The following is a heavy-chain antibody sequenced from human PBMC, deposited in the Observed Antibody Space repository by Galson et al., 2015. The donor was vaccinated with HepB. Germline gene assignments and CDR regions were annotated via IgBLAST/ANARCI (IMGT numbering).Heavy chain of an antibody. V-gene: IGHV5-51*01. CDR3: ARHAGGDDPRDYYYGMDV. CDR1: GYSFTSYW. CDR2: IYPGDSDT. J-gene: IGHJ6*02. Sequence: QSGAEVTKPGESLKISCKGSGYSFTSYWIGWVRQMPGKGLEWMGIIYPGDSDTRYSPSFQGQVTISADKSISTAYLQWSSLKASDTAMYYCARHAGGDDPRDYYYGMDVWGQGTTVTVSS. D-gene: IGHD2-21*02.